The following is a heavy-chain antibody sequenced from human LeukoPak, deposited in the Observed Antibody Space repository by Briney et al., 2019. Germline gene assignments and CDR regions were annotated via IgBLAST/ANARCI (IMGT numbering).Heavy chain of an antibody. V-gene: IGHV3-48*01. CDR2: ISSRSSTI. CDR1: GFTFSSYS. J-gene: IGHJ4*02. CDR3: ARDHYFDISGYLDY. Sequence: PGGSLRLSCAASGFTFSSYSMTWVRQAPGKGLEWISYISSRSSTIYYADSVKGRFTISRDNVKNSLYLEMNSLRVEDSAVYYCARDHYFDISGYLDYWGQGTPVTVSS. D-gene: IGHD3-22*01.